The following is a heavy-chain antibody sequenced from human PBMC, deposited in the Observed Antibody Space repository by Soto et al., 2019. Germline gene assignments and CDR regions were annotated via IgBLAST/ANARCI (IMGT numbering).Heavy chain of an antibody. CDR3: ARLTLRYFDWSVVYGMDV. D-gene: IGHD3-9*01. CDR2: IIPIFGTA. Sequence: ASVKVSCKASGGTFSSYAISWVRQAPGQGLEWMGGIIPIFGTANYAQKFQGRVTITADESTSTAYMELSSLRSEDTAVYYCARLTLRYFDWSVVYGMDVWGQGTTVTVSS. CDR1: GGTFSSYA. V-gene: IGHV1-69*13. J-gene: IGHJ6*02.